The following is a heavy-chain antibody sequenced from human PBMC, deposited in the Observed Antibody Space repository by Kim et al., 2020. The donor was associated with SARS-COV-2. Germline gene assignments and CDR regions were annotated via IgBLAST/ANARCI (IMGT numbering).Heavy chain of an antibody. D-gene: IGHD3-10*01. V-gene: IGHV1-3*01. J-gene: IGHJ5*02. Sequence: SQKFQGRVIITRDTFASTAYMELSSLRSEDTAVYYCARGEWFGELFPFDPWGQGTLVTVSS. CDR3: ARGEWFGELFPFDP.